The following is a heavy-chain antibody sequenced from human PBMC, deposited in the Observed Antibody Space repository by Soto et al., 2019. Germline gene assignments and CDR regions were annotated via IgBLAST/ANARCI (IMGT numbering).Heavy chain of an antibody. Sequence: GGSLRLSCAASGFTFSSYAMSWVRQAPGKGLEWVSAISGSGGSTYYADSVKGRFTISRDNSKNTLYLQMNSLRAEDTAVYYCAKVGSGCTNGVCYRPDAFDIWGQGTMVTVSS. CDR1: GFTFSSYA. D-gene: IGHD2-8*01. CDR3: AKVGSGCTNGVCYRPDAFDI. J-gene: IGHJ3*02. V-gene: IGHV3-23*01. CDR2: ISGSGGST.